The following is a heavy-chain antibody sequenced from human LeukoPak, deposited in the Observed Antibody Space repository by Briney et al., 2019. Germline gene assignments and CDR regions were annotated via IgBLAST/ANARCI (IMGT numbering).Heavy chain of an antibody. Sequence: GGSLRLSCAASGFTFSSYAMSWVRQAPGKGLEWVSSITPSGGDTFYTDSVKGRFTISRDNSKSTLYLQTNSLRAEDTAVYYCARSKSSSSPNFDYWGQGTLVTVSS. D-gene: IGHD6-6*01. J-gene: IGHJ4*02. V-gene: IGHV3-23*01. CDR2: ITPSGGDT. CDR3: ARSKSSSSPNFDY. CDR1: GFTFSSYA.